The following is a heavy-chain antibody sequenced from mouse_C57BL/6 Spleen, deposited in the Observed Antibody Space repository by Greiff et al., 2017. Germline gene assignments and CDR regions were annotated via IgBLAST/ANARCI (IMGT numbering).Heavy chain of an antibody. CDR3: TIIYYYSSGMGY. CDR1: GYTFTSYW. Sequence: QVQLQQPGAELVRPGSSVKLSCKASGYTFTSYWMHWVKQRPIQGLEWIGNIDPADSETHYNQKFKDKATFTVDKSSSTAYMQLSSLTSEDSAVYYCTIIYYYSSGMGYWGQVASVTVSS. V-gene: IGHV1-52*01. CDR2: IDPADSET. J-gene: IGHJ4*01. D-gene: IGHD1-1*01.